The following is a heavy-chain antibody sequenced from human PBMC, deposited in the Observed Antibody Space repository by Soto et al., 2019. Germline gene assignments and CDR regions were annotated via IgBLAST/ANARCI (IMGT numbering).Heavy chain of an antibody. CDR2: IYYRGST. D-gene: IGHD2-8*01. CDR1: GGSISSYY. CDR3: ARDMHAGFTHYSQP. J-gene: IGHJ1*01. Sequence: PSETLSLTCTVSGGSISSYYWSWIRQAPGKGLEWLGDIYYRGSTNYTPSLKCRVTISIDTGKNQLSLKMTSMTAADTAVYYCARDMHAGFTHYSQPWGQGTLVTVSS. V-gene: IGHV4-59*01.